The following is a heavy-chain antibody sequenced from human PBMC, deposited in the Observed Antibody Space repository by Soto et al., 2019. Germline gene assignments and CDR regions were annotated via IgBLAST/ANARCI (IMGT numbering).Heavy chain of an antibody. J-gene: IGHJ4*02. Sequence: QVQLQESGPGLVNASGTLSLTCGVSGGSISTNNWGSWVRQPPGQGLEWIAEVYHSGSTNYNPSLKSRLTISVDKSKNQFSLRLTSVPAADSAVYYCARAKLCNTLSCPHSFDTWGQGTLVTASS. V-gene: IGHV4-4*02. CDR3: ARAKLCNTLSCPHSFDT. D-gene: IGHD2-2*01. CDR1: GGSISTNNW. CDR2: VYHSGST.